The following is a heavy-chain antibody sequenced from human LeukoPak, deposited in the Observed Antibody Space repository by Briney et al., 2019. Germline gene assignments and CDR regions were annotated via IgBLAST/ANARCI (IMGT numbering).Heavy chain of an antibody. J-gene: IGHJ4*02. Sequence: RTGGSLRLSCAASGFTFSNYVMHWVRQAPGKGLEDVSAITSNGGSTYYADSVKGRFTISRDNAKSSLYLQMNSLRDEDTAVYYCARAYSYVLYWGQGTLVTVSS. CDR1: GFTFSNYV. CDR2: ITSNGGST. V-gene: IGHV3-64*02. CDR3: ARAYSYVLY. D-gene: IGHD5-18*01.